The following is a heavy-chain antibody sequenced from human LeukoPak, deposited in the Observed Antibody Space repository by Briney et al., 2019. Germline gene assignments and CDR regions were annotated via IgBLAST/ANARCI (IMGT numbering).Heavy chain of an antibody. CDR3: ARPYSGSYLDDAFDI. V-gene: IGHV4-39*01. J-gene: IGHJ3*02. CDR2: IYYSGNT. D-gene: IGHD1-26*01. Sequence: PSETLSLTCTVSGGSISSSSYYWGWIRQPPGKGLEWIGSIYYSGNTYYNPSLRSRITISLDTSKNQFSLKLSSVTAADTAVYYCARPYSGSYLDDAFDIWGQGTMVTVSS. CDR1: GGSISSSSYY.